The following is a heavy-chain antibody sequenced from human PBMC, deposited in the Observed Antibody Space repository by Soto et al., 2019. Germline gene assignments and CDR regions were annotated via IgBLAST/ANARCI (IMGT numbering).Heavy chain of an antibody. V-gene: IGHV3-23*01. CDR1: GFTFSSYA. CDR2: ISGSGGST. Sequence: WGSLTLFCAASGFTFSSYAITWVFQSPGKGLEWVSAISGSGGSTYYADSVKGRFTISRDNSKNTLYLQMNSLRAEDTAVYYCAKDSIVVVADHFEYWVKGTLVT. D-gene: IGHD2-15*01. J-gene: IGHJ4*02. CDR3: AKDSIVVVADHFEY.